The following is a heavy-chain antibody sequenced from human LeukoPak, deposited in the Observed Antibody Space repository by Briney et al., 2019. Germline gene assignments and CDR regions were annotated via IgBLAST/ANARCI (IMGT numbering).Heavy chain of an antibody. CDR1: GFTFSNYG. Sequence: GGSLRLSCVASGFTFSNYGMSWVRQAPGKGLEWVSVISESGDRTYYADVVKGRFTVSRDIAQNTVSLQMSSLRIDDAGVYFCARAVRPMGMITNFDFRVQGTLVTVSS. D-gene: IGHD3-16*01. CDR2: ISESGDRT. CDR3: ARAVRPMGMITNFDF. J-gene: IGHJ4*02. V-gene: IGHV3-23*01.